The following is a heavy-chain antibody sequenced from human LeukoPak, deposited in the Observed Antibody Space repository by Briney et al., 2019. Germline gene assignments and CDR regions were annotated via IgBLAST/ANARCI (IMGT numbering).Heavy chain of an antibody. CDR3: ARHTGDFWSGYHLDY. J-gene: IGHJ4*02. Sequence: GESLKISCKGSKYDFTDYWIGWVRQMPGKGLEWMGGIYPGDSDTRYSPSFQGLITISADKSINTAYLQWSSLKASDTAIYYCARHTGDFWSGYHLDYWGQGTLVTVSS. V-gene: IGHV5-51*01. CDR2: IYPGDSDT. D-gene: IGHD3-3*01. CDR1: KYDFTDYW.